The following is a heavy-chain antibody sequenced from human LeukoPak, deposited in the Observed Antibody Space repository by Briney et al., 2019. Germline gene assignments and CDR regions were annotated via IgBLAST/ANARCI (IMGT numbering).Heavy chain of an antibody. CDR2: INNGGDTT. V-gene: IGHV3-23*01. CDR3: AKAADRIDLSGGYWFDP. CDR1: GFTFSNYI. D-gene: IGHD1-26*01. Sequence: PGGSLRLSCAASGFTFSNYIMTWVRQAPGKGLEWVSVINNGGDTTYYADSVKGRFTMSRDNSKNTLYLQMNSLRAEDTAVYYCAKAADRIDLSGGYWFDPWGQGTLVTVSS. J-gene: IGHJ5*02.